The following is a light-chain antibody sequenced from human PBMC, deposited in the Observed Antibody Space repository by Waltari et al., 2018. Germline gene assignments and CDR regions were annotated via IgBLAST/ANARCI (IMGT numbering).Light chain of an antibody. CDR3: QQRSNWPLIT. Sequence: EIVLTQSPATLSLSPRERATLSCRASQCVSSYLAWYQQKPGQAPRRLIYDASNRSTGIPARFSGSGSGTYFTLTISSLEPEDFAVYYCQQRSNWPLITFGQGTRLEIK. V-gene: IGKV3-11*01. CDR2: DAS. J-gene: IGKJ5*01. CDR1: QCVSSY.